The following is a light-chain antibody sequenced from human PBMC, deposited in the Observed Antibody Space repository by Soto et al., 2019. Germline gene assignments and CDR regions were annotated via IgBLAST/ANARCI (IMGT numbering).Light chain of an antibody. Sequence: VLTQFPGTLSLSPGERATISCRASQTISSSYLAWYQHKPGQAPRLLIYGASSRATGIPHRFSGSGSGTDFTLTISRLEPEDCGVYYCQQYGGSPPYTFGQGTRLEIK. V-gene: IGKV3-20*01. CDR3: QQYGGSPPYT. CDR1: QTISSSY. J-gene: IGKJ2*01. CDR2: GAS.